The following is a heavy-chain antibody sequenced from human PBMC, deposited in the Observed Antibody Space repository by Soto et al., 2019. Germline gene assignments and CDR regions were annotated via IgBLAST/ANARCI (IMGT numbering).Heavy chain of an antibody. J-gene: IGHJ4*02. D-gene: IGHD3-10*01. CDR2: IYNSGST. CDR1: GGSISSDY. CDR3: ARAPYGSGTKPYYFDY. Sequence: PSETLSLTCTVSGGSISSDYWSWIRQPPGKGLEWIGFIYNSGSTNYNPSLKSRVTISMDTSRNHFSPILSSVTAADTAVYYCARAPYGSGTKPYYFDYWGQGTLVTVSS. V-gene: IGHV4-59*01.